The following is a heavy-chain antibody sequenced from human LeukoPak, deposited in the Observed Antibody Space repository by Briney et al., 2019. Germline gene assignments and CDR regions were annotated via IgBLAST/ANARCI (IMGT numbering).Heavy chain of an antibody. D-gene: IGHD2-8*01. V-gene: IGHV4-39*07. CDR1: GGSISSSSYY. CDR3: ARDCTNGVCPSGGAFDI. Sequence: SETLSLTCTVSGGSISSSSYYWGWIRQPPGKGLEWIGSIYYSGSTNYNPSLKSRVTISVDTSKNQFSLKLSSVTAADTAVYYCARDCTNGVCPSGGAFDIWGQGTMVTVSS. CDR2: IYYSGST. J-gene: IGHJ3*02.